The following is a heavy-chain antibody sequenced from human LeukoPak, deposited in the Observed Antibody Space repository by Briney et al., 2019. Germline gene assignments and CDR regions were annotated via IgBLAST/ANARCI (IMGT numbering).Heavy chain of an antibody. V-gene: IGHV1-2*02. CDR1: GYTFTGYQ. Sequence: ASVKVSCKASGYTFTGYQIHWVRQAPGQGLEWMGWINPNSGGTNYALEFQGRVTMTRDTSIGTAYMELSRLTSDDTAVYYCARDYYGSGTYSTDSWGQGTLVTVSS. CDR3: ARDYYGSGTYSTDS. J-gene: IGHJ4*02. D-gene: IGHD3-10*01. CDR2: INPNSGGT.